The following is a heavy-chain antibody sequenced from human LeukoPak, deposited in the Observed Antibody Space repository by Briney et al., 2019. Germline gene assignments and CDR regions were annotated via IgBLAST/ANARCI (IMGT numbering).Heavy chain of an antibody. V-gene: IGHV1-18*04. CDR1: GYTFTSYG. CDR3: ARSGRYSSSWYYFDY. Sequence: ASVKVSCKASGYTFTSYGISWVRQAPGQGLEWMGWISAYNGNTNYAQKLQDRVTMTTDTSTSTAYMELRSLRSDDTAVYYCARSGRYSSSWYYFDYWGQGTLVTVSS. CDR2: ISAYNGNT. D-gene: IGHD6-13*01. J-gene: IGHJ4*02.